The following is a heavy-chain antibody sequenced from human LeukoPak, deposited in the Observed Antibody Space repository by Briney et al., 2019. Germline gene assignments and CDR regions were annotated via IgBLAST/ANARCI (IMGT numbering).Heavy chain of an antibody. CDR1: GYSFTSYW. CDR3: ARRATYYYDSSGYYYLIDY. J-gene: IGHJ4*02. Sequence: RGESLKISCKGSGYSFTSYWIGWVRQMPGKGLEWMGIIYPGDSDTRYSPSFQGQVTISADKSISTAYLQWSSLKASDTAMYYCARRATYYYDSSGYYYLIDYWGQGTLVTVSS. CDR2: IYPGDSDT. D-gene: IGHD3-22*01. V-gene: IGHV5-51*01.